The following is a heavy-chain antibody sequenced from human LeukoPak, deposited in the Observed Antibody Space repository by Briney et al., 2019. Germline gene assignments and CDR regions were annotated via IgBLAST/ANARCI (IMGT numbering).Heavy chain of an antibody. CDR2: INHSGST. CDR3: ATGYSSSWYYFDY. V-gene: IGHV4-34*01. Sequence: SETLSLTCAVYGGSFSGYSWTWIRQPPGKGLEWIGEINHSGSTNYNPSLKSRVTISVDTSKNQFSLKLSSVTAADTAVYYCATGYSSSWYYFDYWGQGTLVTVSS. J-gene: IGHJ4*02. D-gene: IGHD6-13*01. CDR1: GGSFSGYS.